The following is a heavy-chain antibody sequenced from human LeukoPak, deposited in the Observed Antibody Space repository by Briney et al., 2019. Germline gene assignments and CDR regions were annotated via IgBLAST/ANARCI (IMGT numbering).Heavy chain of an antibody. V-gene: IGHV4-59*12. CDR1: GGSISSYY. CDR3: ARDYPTMPTGYFDY. Sequence: PSETLSLTCTVSGGSISSYYWSWIRQPPGKGLEWIGYIYYSGSTNYNPSLKSRVTISVDTSKNQFSLKLSSVTAADTAVYYCARDYPTMPTGYFDYWGQGTLVTVSS. CDR2: IYYSGST. D-gene: IGHD2-2*01. J-gene: IGHJ4*02.